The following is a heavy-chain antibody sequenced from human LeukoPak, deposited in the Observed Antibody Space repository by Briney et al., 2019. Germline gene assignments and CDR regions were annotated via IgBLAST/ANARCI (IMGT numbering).Heavy chain of an antibody. CDR1: GFTFSSYA. D-gene: IGHD5-18*01. CDR3: AKDKSIQLWGIFDY. Sequence: PGRSLRLSCAASGFTFSSYAMHWVRQAPGKGLEWVAVISYDGSNKYYADSVKGRFTISRDNSKNTLYLQMNSLRAEDTAVYYCAKDKSIQLWGIFDYWGQGTLVTVSS. J-gene: IGHJ4*02. V-gene: IGHV3-30*04. CDR2: ISYDGSNK.